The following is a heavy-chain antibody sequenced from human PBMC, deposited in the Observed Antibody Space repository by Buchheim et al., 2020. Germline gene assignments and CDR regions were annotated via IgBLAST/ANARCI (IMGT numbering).Heavy chain of an antibody. CDR1: GFPFSIYW. D-gene: IGHD3-10*01. CDR3: VRDMYGSGDY. J-gene: IGHJ4*02. V-gene: IGHV3-74*01. Sequence: EVQLVESGGGLVQPGGSLRLSCSAPGFPFSIYWMHWVRQAPGKGLAWVSHINREGTTTNYADSVRGRFTLSRDNGTNTPYLQMNNLRAEDTAVYYCVRDMYGSGDYWGQGTL. CDR2: INREGTTT.